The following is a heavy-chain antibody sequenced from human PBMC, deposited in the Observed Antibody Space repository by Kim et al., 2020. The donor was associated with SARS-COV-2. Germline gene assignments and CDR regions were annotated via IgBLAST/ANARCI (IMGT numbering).Heavy chain of an antibody. CDR3: AKTIEVVPAATYAFDI. CDR1: GFTFSSYG. V-gene: IGHV3-33*06. Sequence: GGSLRLSCAASGFTFSSYGMHWVRQAPGKGLEWVAVIWYDGSNKYYADSVKGRFTISRDNSKNTLYLQMNSLRAEDTAVYYCAKTIEVVPAATYAFDIWG. CDR2: IWYDGSNK. D-gene: IGHD2-2*01. J-gene: IGHJ3*02.